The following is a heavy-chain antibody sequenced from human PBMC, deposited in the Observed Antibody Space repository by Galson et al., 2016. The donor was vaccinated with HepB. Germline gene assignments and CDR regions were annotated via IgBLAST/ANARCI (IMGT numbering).Heavy chain of an antibody. Sequence: SLRLSCAGSGFTVSRDYMSWVRQAPGKGLEWVSVIYSRGSAYYADSVKGRFTISRDNSKNTLYLQMNSLKAEDTSVYDCARDWGSSWCLHWGQGTLVTVSS. J-gene: IGHJ1*01. CDR3: ARDWGSSWCLH. D-gene: IGHD6-13*01. CDR1: GFTVSRDY. V-gene: IGHV3-66*01. CDR2: IYSRGSA.